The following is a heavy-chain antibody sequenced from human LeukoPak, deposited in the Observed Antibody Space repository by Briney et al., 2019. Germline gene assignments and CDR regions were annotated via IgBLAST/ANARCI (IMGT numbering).Heavy chain of an antibody. V-gene: IGHV4-39*07. D-gene: IGHD6-13*01. CDR1: GGSISSSSYY. Sequence: SETLSLTCTVSGGSISSSSYYWGWIRQPPGKGLEWIGSIYYSGSTYYNPSLKSRVTISVDTSKNQFSLKLSSVTAADTAVYYCARDWCSSWQGYYFDYWGQGTLVTVSS. J-gene: IGHJ4*02. CDR2: IYYSGST. CDR3: ARDWCSSWQGYYFDY.